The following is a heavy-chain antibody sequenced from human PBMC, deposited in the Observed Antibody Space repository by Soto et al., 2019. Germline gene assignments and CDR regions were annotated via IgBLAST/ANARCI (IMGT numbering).Heavy chain of an antibody. J-gene: IGHJ6*02. CDR2: ISPYSGNT. Sequence: QVQLVQSGDEVRKPGSSVKVSCKASGYIFVNYGIAWVRQAPGQGLEWMGWISPYSGNTHSASKVQGRLAMTTDSAAGTADVGLGRLTSDHTAWYYCPMADTYVTPTPHDGWGQGTMVTVS. D-gene: IGHD3-16*01. V-gene: IGHV1-18*01. CDR1: GYIFVNYG. CDR3: PMADTYVTPTPHDG.